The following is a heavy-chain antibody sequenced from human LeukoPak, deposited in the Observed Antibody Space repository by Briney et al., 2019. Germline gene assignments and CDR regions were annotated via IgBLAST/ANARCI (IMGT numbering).Heavy chain of an antibody. Sequence: SVKVSCKASGYTFTTSDINWVRQATGQGLEWMGWMNPNTGNTGYAQRFQGRVTMTRDTSISTAYMELSSLRSEDTAVYYCARAPGYCSSTTCDKRFDPWGQGTLVTVSS. V-gene: IGHV1-8*01. J-gene: IGHJ5*02. CDR2: MNPNTGNT. D-gene: IGHD2-2*02. CDR1: GYTFTTSD. CDR3: ARAPGYCSSTTCDKRFDP.